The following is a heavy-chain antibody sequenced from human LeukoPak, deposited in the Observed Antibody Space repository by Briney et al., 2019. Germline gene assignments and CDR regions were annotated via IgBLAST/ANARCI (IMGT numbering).Heavy chain of an antibody. CDR3: ARARSSLKYYYYYYMDV. D-gene: IGHD6-13*01. CDR2: MNPNSGNT. J-gene: IGHJ6*03. Sequence: GASVKVSCKAFGYTFTSYDINWVRQATGQGLEWMGWMNPNSGNTGYAQKFQGRVTMTRNTSISTAYMELSSLRSEDTAVYYCARARSSLKYYYYYYMDVWGKGTTVTVSS. CDR1: GYTFTSYD. V-gene: IGHV1-8*01.